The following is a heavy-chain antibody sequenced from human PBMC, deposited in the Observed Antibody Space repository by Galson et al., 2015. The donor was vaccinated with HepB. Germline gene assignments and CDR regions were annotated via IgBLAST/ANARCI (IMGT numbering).Heavy chain of an antibody. CDR1: GYTFTSYY. CDR2: INPSGGST. CDR3: ARDQLLWFGEMDV. V-gene: IGHV1-46*04. D-gene: IGHD3-10*01. Sequence: SVKVSCKASGYTFTSYYMHWVRQAPGQGLEWMGIINPSGGSTSYAQKLQGRVTMTRDTSTSTVYMELSSLRSEDTAVYHCARDQLLWFGEMDVWGQGTTVTVSS. J-gene: IGHJ6*02.